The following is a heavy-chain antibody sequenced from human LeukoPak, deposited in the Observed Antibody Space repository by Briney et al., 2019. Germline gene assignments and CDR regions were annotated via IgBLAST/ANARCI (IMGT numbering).Heavy chain of an antibody. D-gene: IGHD6-25*01. CDR2: INPNSGGT. Sequence: GASVKVSCKASGYTFTGYFMHWVRQAPGQGLEWMGWINPNSGGTNYAQKFQGRVTMTSDTSISTAYIELTRLRSDDTAVYYCARDLDGSGGCDYWGQGTLVTVSS. V-gene: IGHV1-2*02. CDR3: ARDLDGSGGCDY. J-gene: IGHJ4*02. CDR1: GYTFTGYF.